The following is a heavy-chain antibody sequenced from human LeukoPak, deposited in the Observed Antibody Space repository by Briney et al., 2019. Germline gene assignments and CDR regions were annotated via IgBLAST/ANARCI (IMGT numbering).Heavy chain of an antibody. Sequence: PSETLSLTCTVSGGSISSYYWSWIRQPPGKGLEWIGYIYYSGSTNYNPSLKSRVTISVDTSKNQFSLKLSSVTAADTAVYYCARTYYDFWSGYPSYYMDVWGKGTTVTVSS. CDR1: GGSISSYY. D-gene: IGHD3-3*01. J-gene: IGHJ6*03. V-gene: IGHV4-59*01. CDR2: IYYSGST. CDR3: ARTYYDFWSGYPSYYMDV.